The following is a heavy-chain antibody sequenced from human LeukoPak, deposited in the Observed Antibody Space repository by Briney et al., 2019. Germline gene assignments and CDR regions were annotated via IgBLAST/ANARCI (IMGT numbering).Heavy chain of an antibody. CDR1: GGSISSYY. J-gene: IGHJ4*02. CDR3: ARSEGRARYSSSWPLGY. D-gene: IGHD6-13*01. Sequence: PSETLSLTCAVSGGSISSYYWSWIRQPPGKGLEWIGFIYYSGSTNYNPSLKSRVTISVDTSKNQFSLKLCSVTAADTAAYYCARSEGRARYSSSWPLGYWGQGTLVTVSS. V-gene: IGHV4-59*01. CDR2: IYYSGST.